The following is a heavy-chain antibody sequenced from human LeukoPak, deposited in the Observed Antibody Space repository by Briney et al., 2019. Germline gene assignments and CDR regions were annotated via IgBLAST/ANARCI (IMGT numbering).Heavy chain of an antibody. J-gene: IGHJ6*02. CDR2: IYYSGST. CDR3: ARHKPVNYYYGMDV. CDR1: GGSISSYY. V-gene: IGHV4-59*08. Sequence: SETLSLTCTVSGGSISSYYWSWIRQPPGKGLEWIGYIYYSGSTNYNPSPKSRVTISVDTSKNQFSLKLSSVTAADTAVYYCARHKPVNYYYGMDVWGQGTTVTVSS.